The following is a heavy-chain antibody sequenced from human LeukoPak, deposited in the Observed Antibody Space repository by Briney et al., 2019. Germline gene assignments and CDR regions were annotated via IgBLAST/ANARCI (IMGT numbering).Heavy chain of an antibody. Sequence: GGSLRLSCTASGFTFSNYAMSWVRQAPGKGLEWVSAISGSGGSTYYADSVKGRLTISRDNSRNTLYLQMNSLRADDTAAYFCAKGSCRSTNCYVWQYYFDSWGQGTLVTVSS. D-gene: IGHD2-2*01. CDR1: GFTFSNYA. CDR3: AKGSCRSTNCYVWQYYFDS. CDR2: ISGSGGST. J-gene: IGHJ4*02. V-gene: IGHV3-23*01.